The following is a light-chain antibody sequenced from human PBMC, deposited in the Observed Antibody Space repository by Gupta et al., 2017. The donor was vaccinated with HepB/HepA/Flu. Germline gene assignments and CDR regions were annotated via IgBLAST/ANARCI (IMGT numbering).Light chain of an antibody. CDR2: KDS. CDR3: QSADSSGTYVV. Sequence: YELTQPPSVSVSPGKTARNTCSGDALPKQYAYWYQQKPGQAPVLVIYKDSERPSGIPERFSGSSSGTTVTLTISGVQAEDEADYYCQSADSSGTYVVFGGGTKLTVL. CDR1: ALPKQY. V-gene: IGLV3-25*03. J-gene: IGLJ2*01.